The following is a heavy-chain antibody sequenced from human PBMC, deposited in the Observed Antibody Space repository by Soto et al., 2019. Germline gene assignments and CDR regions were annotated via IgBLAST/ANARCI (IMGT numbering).Heavy chain of an antibody. CDR3: AKERVAAAYVETSPFDF. D-gene: IGHD2-15*01. Sequence: EVQLLESGGGLVQTGGSLRLSCAASGFTFSSYAMGWVRQAPGTGLEWVSGIDGSGGDTSFADSVKGRFTISRDNSKNTLYLHMNRLRAEDTARYYCAKERVAAAYVETSPFDFWGQGTQVTVSS. CDR2: IDGSGGDT. CDR1: GFTFSSYA. V-gene: IGHV3-23*01. J-gene: IGHJ4*02.